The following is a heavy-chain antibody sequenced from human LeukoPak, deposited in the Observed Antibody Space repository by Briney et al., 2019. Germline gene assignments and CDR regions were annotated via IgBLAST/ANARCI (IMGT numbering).Heavy chain of an antibody. V-gene: IGHV4-59*01. J-gene: IGHJ5*02. CDR1: GGSIDSYY. Sequence: SETLSLTCTVSGGSIDSYYWSWIRQPPGKGLVWIGFIYYSGSTKYNPSLKSRVTISMDRSTNQFSLKLTSVTAADTAVYYCARESFGSGRNNWFDPWGQGTLVTVSS. D-gene: IGHD3-10*01. CDR2: IYYSGST. CDR3: ARESFGSGRNNWFDP.